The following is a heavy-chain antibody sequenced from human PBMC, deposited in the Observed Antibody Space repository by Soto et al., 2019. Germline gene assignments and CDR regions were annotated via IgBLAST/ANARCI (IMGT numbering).Heavy chain of an antibody. CDR2: TYFSGTS. D-gene: IGHD4-17*01. J-gene: IGHJ4*02. V-gene: IGHV4-30-4*01. CDR1: GGTTSSADYY. CDR3: ARIRLAYGDYFDY. Sequence: KTSETLSLTCIVSGGTTSSADYYWTWIRQPPGKGLEWLGYTYFSGTSYYNPSLKSRLSMSVDTSKNQFSLKLSAVTAADTGVYYCARIRLAYGDYFDYWGQGTLVTVS.